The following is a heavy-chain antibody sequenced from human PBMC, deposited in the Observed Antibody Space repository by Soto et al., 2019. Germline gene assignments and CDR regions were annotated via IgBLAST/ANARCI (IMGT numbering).Heavy chain of an antibody. D-gene: IGHD3-10*01. CDR1: GGSFSGYF. Sequence: SETLSLTCAVYGGSFSGYFCTWIRQPPGKGLEWIGEINHSGSTNYNPSLKSRVTISVDTSKNQFSLKLSSVTAADTAVYYCARGRYGSGSYRVFYYYGMGVWGQGTTVTVSS. V-gene: IGHV4-34*01. CDR3: ARGRYGSGSYRVFYYYGMGV. CDR2: INHSGST. J-gene: IGHJ6*02.